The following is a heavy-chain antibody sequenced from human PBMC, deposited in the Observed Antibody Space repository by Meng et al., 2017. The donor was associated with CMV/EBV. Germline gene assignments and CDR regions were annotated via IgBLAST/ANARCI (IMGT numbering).Heavy chain of an antibody. CDR1: GFTVSSNY. J-gene: IGHJ4*02. D-gene: IGHD6-13*01. V-gene: IGHV3-21*01. CDR2: ISSSSSYI. Sequence: GESLKISCAASGFTVSSNYMSWVRQAPGKGLEWVSSISSSSSYIYYADSVKGRFTISRDNAKNSLYLQMNSLRAEDTAVYYCARVYIAAAGVSDYWGQGTLVTVSS. CDR3: ARVYIAAAGVSDY.